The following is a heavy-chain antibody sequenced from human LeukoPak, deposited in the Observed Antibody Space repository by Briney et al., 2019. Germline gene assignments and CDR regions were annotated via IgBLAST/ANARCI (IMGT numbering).Heavy chain of an antibody. CDR2: IYHSGST. Sequence: SQTLSLTCAVSGGSISSGGYSWSWIRRPPGKGLEWIGYIYHSGSTYYNPSLKSRVTISVDRSKNQFSLKLSSVTAADTAVYYCARGVSPSSYYYGSGSLVWFDPWGQGTLVTVSS. CDR3: ARGVSPSSYYYGSGSLVWFDP. J-gene: IGHJ5*02. CDR1: GGSISSGGYS. V-gene: IGHV4-30-2*01. D-gene: IGHD3-10*01.